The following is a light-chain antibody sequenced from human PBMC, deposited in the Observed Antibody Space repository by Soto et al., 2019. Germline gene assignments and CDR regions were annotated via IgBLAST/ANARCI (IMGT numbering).Light chain of an antibody. Sequence: DIQMTQSPSSLSASVGDRVTITCRASQSISSYLNWYQQKPGKAPNLLIYAASSLQSGVPSRFSGSGSGTDFTLTISSLQPEDFTTYYWQQSYSTPLTFGGGTKVEIK. J-gene: IGKJ4*01. V-gene: IGKV1-39*01. CDR1: QSISSY. CDR3: QQSYSTPLT. CDR2: AAS.